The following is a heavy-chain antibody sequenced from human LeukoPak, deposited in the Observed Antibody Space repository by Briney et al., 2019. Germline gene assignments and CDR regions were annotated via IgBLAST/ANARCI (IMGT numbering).Heavy chain of an antibody. V-gene: IGHV3-48*02. CDR3: ARDSPREVGIYFDY. Sequence: PGGSLRLSCAASAFTFSSYAMNWVRQAPGKGLEWVSYISSSSSTIYYADSVKGRFTISRDNAKNSLYLQMNSLRDEDTAVYYCARDSPREVGIYFDYWGQGTLVTVSS. CDR2: ISSSSSTI. D-gene: IGHD2-21*01. CDR1: AFTFSSYA. J-gene: IGHJ4*02.